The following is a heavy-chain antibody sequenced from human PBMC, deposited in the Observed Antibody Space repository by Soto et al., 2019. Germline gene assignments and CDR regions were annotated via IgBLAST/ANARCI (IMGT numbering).Heavy chain of an antibody. J-gene: IGHJ4*02. CDR3: VKGGETSGYYDS. CDR2: VSRDGANT. Sequence: WGSLRLSCSASGFTFSNYALHWVRQAPGKGLKYVSAVSRDGANTYYADSVKGRFTISRDNSKNILYLQMSSLTAEDMAVYFCVKGGETSGYYDSWGQGTLVTVSS. V-gene: IGHV3-64D*06. CDR1: GFTFSNYA. D-gene: IGHD3-22*01.